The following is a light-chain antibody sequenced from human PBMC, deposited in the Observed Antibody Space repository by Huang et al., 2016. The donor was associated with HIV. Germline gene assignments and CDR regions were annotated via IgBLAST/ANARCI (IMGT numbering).Light chain of an antibody. CDR1: QSVSNY. Sequence: EIVLTQSPATLSLSPGERATLSCRASQSVSNYLAWYQHKPGQAPSLLIDDTSNRATGIPARFSGGGSGTDVTLTISNLEPEDSAVYYCQQRTNWPLTFGGGTKVEIK. CDR2: DTS. V-gene: IGKV3-11*01. CDR3: QQRTNWPLT. J-gene: IGKJ4*01.